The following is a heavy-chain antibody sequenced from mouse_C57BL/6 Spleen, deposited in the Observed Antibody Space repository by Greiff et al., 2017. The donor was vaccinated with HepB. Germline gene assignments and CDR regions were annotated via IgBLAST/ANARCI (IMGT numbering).Heavy chain of an antibody. J-gene: IGHJ2*01. V-gene: IGHV1-76*01. CDR1: GYTFTDYY. CDR2: IYPGSGNT. Sequence: VQLQQSGAELVRPGASVKLSCKASGYTFTDYYINWVKQRPGQGLEWIARIYPGSGNTYYNEKFKGKATLTAEKSSSTAYMQLSSLTSEDSAVYFGATYDGYYVGNWGQGTTLTVSS. D-gene: IGHD2-3*01. CDR3: ATYDGYYVGN.